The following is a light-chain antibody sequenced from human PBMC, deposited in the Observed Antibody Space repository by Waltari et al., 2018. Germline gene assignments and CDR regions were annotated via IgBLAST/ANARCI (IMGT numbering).Light chain of an antibody. CDR2: EVN. CDR1: SSDVGGYNY. CDR3: SSYAGADTVV. V-gene: IGLV2-8*01. J-gene: IGLJ2*01. Sequence: QSALTQPPSASGSPGPSVTISSTGTSSDVGGYNYVSWYQQYPDKAPKLIIYEVNKRPTGVPDRFSGSKSGNTASLTVLGLQAEDEADYYCSSYAGADTVVFGGGTKLTVL.